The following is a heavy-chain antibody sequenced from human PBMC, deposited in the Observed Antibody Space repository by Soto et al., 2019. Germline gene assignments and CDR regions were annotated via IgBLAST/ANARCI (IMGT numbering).Heavy chain of an antibody. J-gene: IGHJ5*02. CDR2: IIPIFGTA. CDR1: GGAFSSYA. CDR3: ARSPYDIVATIFLNWFDP. V-gene: IGHV1-69*01. Sequence: SVKLSCKASGGAFSSYAISWVRQAPGQGLEWMGGIIPIFGTANYAQKFQGRVTITADESTSTAYMELSSLRSEDTAVYYCARSPYDIVATIFLNWFDPWGQGTLVTVSS. D-gene: IGHD5-12*01.